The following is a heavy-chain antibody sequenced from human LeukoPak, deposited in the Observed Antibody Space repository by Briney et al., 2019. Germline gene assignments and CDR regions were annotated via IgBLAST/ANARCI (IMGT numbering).Heavy chain of an antibody. CDR3: VRGQLWSYYHDY. CDR2: ISAIGGST. CDR1: GFTFSTYA. D-gene: IGHD3-16*01. Sequence: GGSLRLSCAASGFTFSTYATSWVRQAPGKGLEWVSTISAIGGSTYYADSVKGRFTISRDNAKNTVYLEMNSLRAEDTAVYYCVRGQLWSYYHDYWGQGTLVTVSS. V-gene: IGHV3-23*01. J-gene: IGHJ4*02.